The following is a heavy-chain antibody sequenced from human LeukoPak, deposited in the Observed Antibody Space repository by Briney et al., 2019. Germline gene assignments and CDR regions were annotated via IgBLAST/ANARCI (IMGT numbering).Heavy chain of an antibody. CDR2: ISSSGSTI. CDR3: ARDLRSRSHFGVVIQDY. J-gene: IGHJ4*02. V-gene: IGHV3-48*03. Sequence: GGSLRLSCAASGFTFSSYEMNWVRQAPGKGLEWVSYISSSGSTIYYADSVKGRFTISRDNAKNSLYLQMNSLRAEDTAVYYCARDLRSRSHFGVVIQDYWGQGTLVTVSS. CDR1: GFTFSSYE. D-gene: IGHD3-3*01.